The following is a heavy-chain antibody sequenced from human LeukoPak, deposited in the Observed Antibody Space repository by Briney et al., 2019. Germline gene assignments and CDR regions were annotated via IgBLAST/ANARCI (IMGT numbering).Heavy chain of an antibody. D-gene: IGHD6-19*01. CDR2: INPSGGST. J-gene: IGHJ4*02. V-gene: IGHV1-46*03. CDR3: VRGGQWLTLFDY. CDR1: GYTFTSYY. Sequence: ASVKVSCTASGYTFTSYYMHWVRQAPGQGLEWMGIINPSGGSTSYAQKFQGRVTMTRDTSTSTVYMELSSLRSEDTAVYYCVRGGQWLTLFDYWGQGTLVTVSS.